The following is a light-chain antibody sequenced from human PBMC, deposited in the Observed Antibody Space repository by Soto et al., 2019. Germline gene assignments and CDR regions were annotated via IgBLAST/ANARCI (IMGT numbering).Light chain of an antibody. CDR3: QQYGSSPLT. CDR1: QSVSSSY. CDR2: GAS. Sequence: EIVLTQSPGTLSLSPGERATLSCRASQSVSSSYLAWYQQKPGQAPWLLIYGASSRATGIPDRFSGSGSGTDFNLTISRLEPEVFAVYYCQQYGSSPLTFGGGTKVEIK. J-gene: IGKJ4*01. V-gene: IGKV3-20*01.